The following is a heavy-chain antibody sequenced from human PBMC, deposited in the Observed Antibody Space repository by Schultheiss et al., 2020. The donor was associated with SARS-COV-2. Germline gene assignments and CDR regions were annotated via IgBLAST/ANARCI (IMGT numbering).Heavy chain of an antibody. CDR2: IYYSGST. Sequence: SETLSLTCAVSGGSISSSNWWSWVRQPPGKGLEWIGYIYYSGSTYYNPSLKSRVTISVDTSKNQFSLKLSSVTAADTAVYYCARGFRDSSGYGYWGQGTLVTVSS. CDR3: ARGFRDSSGYGY. V-gene: IGHV4-30-4*01. CDR1: GGSISSSNW. J-gene: IGHJ4*02. D-gene: IGHD3-22*01.